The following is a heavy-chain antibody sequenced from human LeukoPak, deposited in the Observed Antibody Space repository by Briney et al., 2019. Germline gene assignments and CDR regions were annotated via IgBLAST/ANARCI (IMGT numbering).Heavy chain of an antibody. V-gene: IGHV3-64D*09. CDR3: VKTRVGGGWYGYYLDY. Sequence: GRSMRLYCSSSGVASSSFPIHWARQASGTGLETVPVIRRNGEKTDYADSVKGRFTISRDNSKNTLYLHMSSLRPEDTAVYYCVKTRVGGGWYGYYLDYWGQGTLVVVSS. CDR1: GVASSSFP. J-gene: IGHJ4*02. D-gene: IGHD6-19*01. CDR2: IRRNGEKT.